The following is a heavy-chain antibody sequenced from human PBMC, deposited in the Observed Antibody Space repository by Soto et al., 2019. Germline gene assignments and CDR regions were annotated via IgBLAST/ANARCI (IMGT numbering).Heavy chain of an antibody. CDR3: ARDSRRSSSWKTYYYDGMDV. Sequence: EVQLVESGGGLVQPGGSLRLSCAASGFTFSSYSLNWVRQAPGKGLEWVSYISSSSSTISYADSVKGRFTISRDNAKNALYLQMNSLRDEDTAVYYCARDSRRSSSWKTYYYDGMDVWGQGTTVTVSS. D-gene: IGHD6-13*01. CDR1: GFTFSSYS. V-gene: IGHV3-48*02. J-gene: IGHJ6*02. CDR2: ISSSSSTI.